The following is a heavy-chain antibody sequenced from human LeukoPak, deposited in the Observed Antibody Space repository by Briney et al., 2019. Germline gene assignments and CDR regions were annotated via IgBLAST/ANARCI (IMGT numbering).Heavy chain of an antibody. V-gene: IGHV3-48*03. D-gene: IGHD3-22*01. CDR2: IRCTGSAI. Sequence: GGSLRLSCAGFGFTFRSYEMNWVRQAPGKGGEWSSYIRCTGSAIYYADSVKGRFTISRDNAKNSLYLQMNRLRAEDTAVYYCPRVFSYYTYSFDYWGQGTLVTVSS. J-gene: IGHJ4*02. CDR1: GFTFRSYE. CDR3: PRVFSYYTYSFDY.